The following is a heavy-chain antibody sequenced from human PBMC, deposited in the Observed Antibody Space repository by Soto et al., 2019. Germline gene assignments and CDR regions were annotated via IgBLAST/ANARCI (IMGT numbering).Heavy chain of an antibody. CDR1: GGSISSSNW. CDR3: ARDRPGYCSGGSCYSNSWFDP. CDR2: IYHSGST. V-gene: IGHV4-4*02. Sequence: QVQLQESGPGLVKPSGTLSLTCAVSGGSISSSNWWSWVRQPPGKGLEWIGEIYHSGSTNYNPSLWSRVTISVDKSKNQFSLKLSSVTAADTAVYYCARDRPGYCSGGSCYSNSWFDPWGQGTLVTVSS. J-gene: IGHJ5*02. D-gene: IGHD2-15*01.